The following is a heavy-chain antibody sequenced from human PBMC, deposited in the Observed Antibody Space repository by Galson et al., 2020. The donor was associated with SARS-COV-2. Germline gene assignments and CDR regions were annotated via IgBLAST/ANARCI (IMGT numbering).Heavy chain of an antibody. D-gene: IGHD3-3*01. CDR3: ARTFSYYDFSPWYFEL. J-gene: IGHJ2*01. CDR1: AASLTSDGYH. CDR2: VLASGRS. Sequence: SQTLSLTCPVSAASLTSDGYHCNWLRQIRQPAGQRLEWIGRVLASGRSYSNPSLETRVTIPVDPSRSQFFLKVNSVTAADAAVYFSARTFSYYDFSPWYFELCGRGTLGTVSS. V-gene: IGHV4-61*02.